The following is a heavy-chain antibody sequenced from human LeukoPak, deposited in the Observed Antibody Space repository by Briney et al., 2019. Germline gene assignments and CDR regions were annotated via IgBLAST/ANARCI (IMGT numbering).Heavy chain of an antibody. D-gene: IGHD3-10*01. CDR1: GFTFSSYS. Sequence: GGSLRLSCAASGFTFSSYSMIWVRQAPGKGLEWVSSISSSSSYIYYADSLKGRFTISRDNAKNSLYLQMNSLRAEDTAMYYCARDRYGSGNYLASKWGQGTLVTVSS. J-gene: IGHJ4*02. V-gene: IGHV3-21*01. CDR2: ISSSSSYI. CDR3: ARDRYGSGNYLASK.